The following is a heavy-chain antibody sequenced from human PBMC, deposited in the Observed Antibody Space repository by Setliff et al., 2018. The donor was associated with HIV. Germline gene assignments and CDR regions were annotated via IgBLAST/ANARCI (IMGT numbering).Heavy chain of an antibody. CDR1: GDSISSGSKY. CDR3: ALTGHRLLRGYMDV. D-gene: IGHD2-15*01. J-gene: IGHJ6*03. Sequence: PSETLSLTCTVSGDSISSGSKYWTWIRQPAGKGLEWIGRIYSSGGTHYNPSLRSRVTISVDTSKKHFSLNLKSVTAADTAVYYCALTGHRLLRGYMDVWGKGTTVTVSS. CDR2: IYSSGGT. V-gene: IGHV4-61*02.